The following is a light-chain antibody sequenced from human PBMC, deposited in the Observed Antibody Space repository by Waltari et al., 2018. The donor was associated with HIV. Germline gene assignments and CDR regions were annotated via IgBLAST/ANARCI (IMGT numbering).Light chain of an antibody. CDR3: ATWDDSLSGHVV. J-gene: IGLJ2*01. V-gene: IGLV1-47*01. Sequence: QSVLTQPPSVSGTPGQRVTFSCSGSRSNIGTHYVCWSQQLPGTAPKLLIYANTQRPSGVPDRFSGSKSGTAASLSISGLRSEDEADYYCATWDDSLSGHVVFGGGTKLTVL. CDR1: RSNIGTHY. CDR2: ANT.